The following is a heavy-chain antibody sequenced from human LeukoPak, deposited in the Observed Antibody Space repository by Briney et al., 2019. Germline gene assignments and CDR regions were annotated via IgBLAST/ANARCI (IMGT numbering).Heavy chain of an antibody. Sequence: PSETLSLTRAVYGGSLSGYSWSWSPQPPGKGLEWRGEVTHSGSTNYNPSLKSRVIISVDTSTNTCSLKLRALTAADPAVYYCARRRPLFRYFDWLWTGLFFDYWGQGTLSPSPQ. D-gene: IGHD3-9*01. CDR2: VTHSGST. CDR3: ARRRPLFRYFDWLWTGLFFDY. V-gene: IGHV4-34*01. CDR1: GGSLSGYS. J-gene: IGHJ4*02.